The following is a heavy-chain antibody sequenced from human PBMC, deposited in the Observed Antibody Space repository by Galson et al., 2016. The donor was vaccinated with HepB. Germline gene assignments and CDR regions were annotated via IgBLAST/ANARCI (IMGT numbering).Heavy chain of an antibody. Sequence: SLRLSCAASGISCSRKWMTWVRQAPGKGLEWVANIKQDGSEKYYADSVKGRFTISRDNTENSLYLQMSSLRAEDTAVYYCARGYSWVDVWGQGTTVTVSS. CDR3: ARGYSWVDV. D-gene: IGHD2-15*01. J-gene: IGHJ6*02. V-gene: IGHV3-7*01. CDR1: GISCSRKW. CDR2: IKQDGSEK.